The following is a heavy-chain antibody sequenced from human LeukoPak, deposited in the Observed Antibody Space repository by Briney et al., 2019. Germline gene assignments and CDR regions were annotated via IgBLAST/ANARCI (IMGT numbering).Heavy chain of an antibody. V-gene: IGHV3-33*01. D-gene: IGHD2/OR15-2a*01. Sequence: GGSLRLSCVAPGFTFSNYGMRWVRQAPGKGLEWVAIIWFDGSGTYYADSVKGRVTFSRDNSKNTLYLQMNSLRAEDTAMYYCARHASTHYFDSWGQGTLVTVSS. CDR1: GFTFSNYG. CDR2: IWFDGSGT. CDR3: ARHASTHYFDS. J-gene: IGHJ4*02.